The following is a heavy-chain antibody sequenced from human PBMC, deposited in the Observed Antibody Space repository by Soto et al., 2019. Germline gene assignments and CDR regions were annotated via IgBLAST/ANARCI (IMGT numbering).Heavy chain of an antibody. J-gene: IGHJ4*02. V-gene: IGHV3-33*01. Sequence: QVKLVESGGGVVQPGGSLRLSCAASGYSFRSYGMHWVRQAPGKGLEWVALIWYDGSNEYYADSVQGRFTISRDNSETTVYLQMHSLSVEDTAIYYCARERGFVRGVLRYYLDYWGQGTLVTVSS. D-gene: IGHD3-10*01. CDR3: ARERGFVRGVLRYYLDY. CDR2: IWYDGSNE. CDR1: GYSFRSYG.